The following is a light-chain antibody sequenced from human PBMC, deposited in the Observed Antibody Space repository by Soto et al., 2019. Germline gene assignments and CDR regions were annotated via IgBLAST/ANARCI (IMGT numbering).Light chain of an antibody. CDR2: EVS. J-gene: IGLJ1*01. CDR3: CSYAGSSYV. V-gene: IGLV2-23*02. CDR1: SSDVGSYNL. Sequence: QSALTQPASVSGSPGQSITISCTGTSSDVGSYNLVSWYKQHPGKAPKLMIYEVSKRPSGVSNRFSGSKSGNTASLTISGLQAEDEADYYCCSYAGSSYVFGTGTKLTVL.